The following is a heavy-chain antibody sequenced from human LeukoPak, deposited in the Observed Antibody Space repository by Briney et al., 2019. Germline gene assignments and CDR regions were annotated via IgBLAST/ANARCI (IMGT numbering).Heavy chain of an antibody. J-gene: IGHJ5*02. Sequence: GGSLRLSCAASGFTVSGDYMSWVRQAPGKGLEWVSVIYSGGSTYYADSVKGRFTISRDTSKNTLYLQMNSLRAENTAVYYCARHDWFDPWGQGTLVTVSS. CDR3: ARHDWFDP. V-gene: IGHV3-53*01. CDR2: IYSGGST. D-gene: IGHD3-3*01. CDR1: GFTVSGDY.